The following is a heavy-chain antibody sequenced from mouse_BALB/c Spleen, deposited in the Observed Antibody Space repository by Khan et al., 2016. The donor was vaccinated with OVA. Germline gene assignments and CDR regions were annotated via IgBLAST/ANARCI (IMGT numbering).Heavy chain of an antibody. CDR3: ARGNYYGYAMDY. D-gene: IGHD1-1*01. V-gene: IGHV3-2*02. J-gene: IGHJ4*01. Sequence: EVQLQESGPGLVKPSQSLSLTCTVTGYSITSNYAWNRIRQFPGNKLEWMGYISYSGSTNYNPSPKSRISITRDTSKNQFFLQLNSVTTEDTATYYCARGNYYGYAMDYWGQGTSITVSS. CDR2: ISYSGST. CDR1: GYSITSNYA.